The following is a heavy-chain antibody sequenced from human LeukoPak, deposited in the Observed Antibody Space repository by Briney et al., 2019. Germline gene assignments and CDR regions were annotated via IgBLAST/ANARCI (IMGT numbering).Heavy chain of an antibody. Sequence: ASVKVSCKASGYTFTSYYMHWVRQAPGQGLEWMGIINPSGGSTSYAQKFQGRVTMTRDTSTSTVYMELSSLRSEDTAVYYCAREVGEFMVRGVFDYWGQGTLVTVSS. D-gene: IGHD3-10*01. V-gene: IGHV1-46*01. CDR1: GYTFTSYY. CDR3: AREVGEFMVRGVFDY. J-gene: IGHJ4*02. CDR2: INPSGGST.